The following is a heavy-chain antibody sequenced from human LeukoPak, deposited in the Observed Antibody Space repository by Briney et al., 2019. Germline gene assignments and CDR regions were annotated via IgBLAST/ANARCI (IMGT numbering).Heavy chain of an antibody. D-gene: IGHD2-2*01. J-gene: IGHJ4*02. Sequence: GGSLRLSCAASGFTFSSYWMSWVRQAPGKGLEWVANIKQDGSEKYYVDSVKGRFTISRDNAKNSLYLQMNSLRAEDTAVYYCARDGDIVVVPAPFDYWGQGTLVTVSP. CDR1: GFTFSSYW. CDR2: IKQDGSEK. V-gene: IGHV3-7*01. CDR3: ARDGDIVVVPAPFDY.